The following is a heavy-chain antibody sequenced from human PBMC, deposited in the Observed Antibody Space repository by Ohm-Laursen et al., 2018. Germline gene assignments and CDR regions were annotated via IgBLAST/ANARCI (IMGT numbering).Heavy chain of an antibody. D-gene: IGHD4-17*01. CDR2: IRRTAYGGTT. V-gene: IGHV3-49*04. Sequence: SLRLSCAASGFTFSSYWMSWVRQAPGKGLEWVGFIRRTAYGGTTEYAASVKGRFTISRDDSKSIAYLQMNSLKTEDTAVYYCTRDPYGDYVVRYFDYWGQGTLVTVSS. CDR3: TRDPYGDYVVRYFDY. J-gene: IGHJ4*02. CDR1: GFTFSSYW.